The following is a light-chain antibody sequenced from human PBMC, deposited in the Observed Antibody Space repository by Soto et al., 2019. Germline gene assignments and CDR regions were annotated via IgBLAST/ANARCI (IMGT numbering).Light chain of an antibody. J-gene: IGLJ3*02. V-gene: IGLV2-8*01. Sequence: QSVLTQPPSASGSPGQSVTISCTGTSSDVGDYNYVSWYQQHPGNAPKLMIYEVNKRPSGVPDRFSGSKSGNTASLTVSGLQAEDEADYYCSSYAGSNNLVFGGGTQLTVL. CDR3: SSYAGSNNLV. CDR1: SSDVGDYNY. CDR2: EVN.